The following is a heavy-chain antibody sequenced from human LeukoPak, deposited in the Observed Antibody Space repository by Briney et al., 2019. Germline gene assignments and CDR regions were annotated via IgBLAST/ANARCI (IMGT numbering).Heavy chain of an antibody. V-gene: IGHV3-30*02. D-gene: IGHD3-9*01. J-gene: IGHJ4*02. CDR3: AKARGGGGYFDWLFPLPGY. Sequence: PGGSLRLSCAASGFTFSSYGMHWVRQAPGKGLEWVAFIRYDGSNKYYADSVKGRFTISRDNSKNTLYLQMNSLRAEDTAVYYCAKARGGGGYFDWLFPLPGYWGQGTLVTVSS. CDR1: GFTFSSYG. CDR2: IRYDGSNK.